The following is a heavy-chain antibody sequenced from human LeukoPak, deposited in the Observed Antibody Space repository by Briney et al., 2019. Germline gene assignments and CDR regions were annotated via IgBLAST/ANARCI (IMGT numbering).Heavy chain of an antibody. D-gene: IGHD4-23*01. V-gene: IGHV1-8*01. CDR1: GYTFTSYD. J-gene: IGHJ6*03. CDR3: ERGGSAVGNYYYYYYMDV. Sequence: ASVKVSCKASGYTFTSYDINWVRQATGQGLEWMGWMNPNSGNTGYAQKFQGRVTMTRNTSISTAYMELSSLRSEDRAVYYCERGGSAVGNYYYYYYMDVWGKGTTVTVSS. CDR2: MNPNSGNT.